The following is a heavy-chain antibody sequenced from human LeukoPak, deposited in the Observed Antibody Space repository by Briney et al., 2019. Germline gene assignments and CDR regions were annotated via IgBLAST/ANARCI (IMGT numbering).Heavy chain of an antibody. J-gene: IGHJ4*02. CDR2: IFYNGGA. CDR1: GASISSSSYY. V-gene: IGHV4-39*01. D-gene: IGHD3-16*02. Sequence: SETLSLTCTVSGASISSSSYYWGWIRQPPGKGLEWIGSIFYNGGAYYNPPLKSRVTISVDTSKNQFSLRLSSVTASDTTVYYCARGMRDYVWGSYRYSTPFDYWGQGTLVTVSS. CDR3: ARGMRDYVWGSYRYSTPFDY.